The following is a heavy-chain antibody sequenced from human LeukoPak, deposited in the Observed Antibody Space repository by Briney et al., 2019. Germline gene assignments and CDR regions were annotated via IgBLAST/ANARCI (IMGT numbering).Heavy chain of an antibody. V-gene: IGHV3-7*01. Sequence: PGGSLRLSCAASGFTVSSNYMSWVRQAPGKGLEWVANIKFDGGEKYYVDSVKGRFTISRDNAKNSLSLQMNSLRAEDTAVYYCVTTRPYYFDYWGQGTLVTVSS. D-gene: IGHD2-21*01. CDR2: IKFDGGEK. J-gene: IGHJ4*02. CDR3: VTTRPYYFDY. CDR1: GFTVSSNY.